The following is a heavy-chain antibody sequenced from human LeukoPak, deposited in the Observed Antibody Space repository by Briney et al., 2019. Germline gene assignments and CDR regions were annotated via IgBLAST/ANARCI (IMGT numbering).Heavy chain of an antibody. D-gene: IGHD5-12*01. CDR3: ARESYSGDDWGFDY. J-gene: IGHJ4*02. CDR2: IDSSSATT. V-gene: IGHV3-48*01. CDR1: GFTFSYYS. Sequence: PGGSLRLSCAASGFTFSYYSITWVRQAPGKGLEWVSYIDSSSATTYYADSVKGRFIISRDNAKNSLFLQINSLRAEDTAVYYCARESYSGDDWGFDYWGQGILVTVSS.